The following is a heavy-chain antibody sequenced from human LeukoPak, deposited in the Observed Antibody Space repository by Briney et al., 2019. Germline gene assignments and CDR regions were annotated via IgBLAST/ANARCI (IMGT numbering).Heavy chain of an antibody. CDR3: ARYGSPIHYYYMDV. Sequence: ASVKVSCKASGYTFTSYATNWVRQAPGQGLEWMGWINTNTGNPTYAQGFTGRFVFSLDTSVSTAYLQISSLKAEDTAVYYCARYGSPIHYYYMDVWGKGTTVTVSS. D-gene: IGHD3-9*01. V-gene: IGHV7-4-1*02. J-gene: IGHJ6*03. CDR1: GYTFTSYA. CDR2: INTNTGNP.